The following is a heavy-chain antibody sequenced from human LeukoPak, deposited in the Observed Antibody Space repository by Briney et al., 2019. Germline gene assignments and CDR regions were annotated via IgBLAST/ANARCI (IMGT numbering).Heavy chain of an antibody. V-gene: IGHV1-18*01. CDR2: ISALNGNA. CDR1: GYTFTNYG. CDR3: ARDEQYQLMILDF. J-gene: IGHJ4*02. D-gene: IGHD3-16*01. Sequence: ASVKVSCKTSGYTFTNYGVSWVRQAPGQGLEWMGWISALNGNANYAHKFRGRVTLTRDTSTGTAYMELRSLKSDDTAVYYCARDEQYQLMILDFWGQGTLITVSS.